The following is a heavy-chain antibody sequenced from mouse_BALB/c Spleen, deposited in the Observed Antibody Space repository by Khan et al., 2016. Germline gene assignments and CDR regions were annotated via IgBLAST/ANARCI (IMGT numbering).Heavy chain of an antibody. D-gene: IGHD1-1*01. CDR1: GYSITSGYY. J-gene: IGHJ1*01. CDR2: ISYDGSN. V-gene: IGHV3-6*02. CDR3: ARGGYYGSSYNWYFDV. Sequence: EVQLQESGPGLVKPSQSLSLTCSVTGYSITSGYYWNWIRQFPGNKLEWMGYISYDGSNNYNPSLKNRISITRDTSKNQFFLKLNSVTTEDTATYYGARGGYYGSSYNWYFDVWGAGTTVTVSS.